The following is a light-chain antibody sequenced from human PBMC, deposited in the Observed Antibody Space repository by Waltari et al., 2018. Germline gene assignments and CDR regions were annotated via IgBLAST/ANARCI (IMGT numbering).Light chain of an antibody. J-gene: IGKJ1*01. CDR2: DTS. V-gene: IGKV3-20*01. Sequence: DIVLTQSPGTLSLSPGERATLSCRASENIRIFLAWYQQKPGQAPRLLIYDTSTRATGIPDRFSGSGSGTDFSLTISRLEPEDFAVYYCQKYGTLPATFGQGTKVEIK. CDR1: ENIRIF. CDR3: QKYGTLPAT.